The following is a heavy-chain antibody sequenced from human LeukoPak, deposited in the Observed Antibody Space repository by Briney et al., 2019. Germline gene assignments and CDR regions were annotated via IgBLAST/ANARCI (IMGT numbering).Heavy chain of an antibody. J-gene: IGHJ4*02. V-gene: IGHV4-39*01. CDR1: GGSISSSSYY. CDR2: IYYSGST. D-gene: IGHD6-6*01. Sequence: SETLSLTCTVSGGSISSSSYYWGWIRQPPGKGLEWIGSIYYSGSTYYNPSLKSRVTISVDTSKNQFSLKLSSVTAADTAVYYCARHVYSSSSYYFDYWGQGTLVTVSS. CDR3: ARHVYSSSSYYFDY.